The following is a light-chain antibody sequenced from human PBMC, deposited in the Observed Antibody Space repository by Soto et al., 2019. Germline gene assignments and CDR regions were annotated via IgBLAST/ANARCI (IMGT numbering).Light chain of an antibody. CDR1: SSDVGGYNY. Sequence: QSALTQPASVSGSRGQSITISCTGTSSDVGGYNYVSWYQQHPGKAPKLMIYDVSNRPSGVSNRFSGSKSGNTASLTISGPQAEDEADYYCSSYTSSSTVIFGGGTKLTVL. CDR2: DVS. J-gene: IGLJ2*01. V-gene: IGLV2-14*01. CDR3: SSYTSSSTVI.